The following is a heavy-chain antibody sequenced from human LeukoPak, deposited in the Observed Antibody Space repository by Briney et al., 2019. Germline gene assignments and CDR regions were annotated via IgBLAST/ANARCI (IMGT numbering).Heavy chain of an antibody. V-gene: IGHV4-4*02. CDR1: GGSISSSNW. CDR2: IYYSGST. CDR3: ARRDPETRRFDY. D-gene: IGHD1-14*01. J-gene: IGHJ4*02. Sequence: SGTLSLTCAVSGGSISSSNWWSWVRQPPGKGLEWIGSIYYSGSTYYNPSLKSRVTISVDTSKNQFSLKLSSVTAADTAVYYCARRDPETRRFDYWGQGTLVTVSS.